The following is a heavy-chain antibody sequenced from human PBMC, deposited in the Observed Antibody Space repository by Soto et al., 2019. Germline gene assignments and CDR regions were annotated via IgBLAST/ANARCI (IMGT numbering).Heavy chain of an antibody. J-gene: IGHJ4*02. CDR2: IIPIFGTA. CDR3: AREYHYDSSGYQPYYFDY. V-gene: IGHV1-69*13. CDR1: GGTFSSYA. D-gene: IGHD3-22*01. Sequence: SVKVSCKASGGTFSSYAISWVRQAPGQGLEWMGGIIPIFGTANYAQKFQGRVTITADESTSTAYMELSSLRSEDTAVYYCAREYHYDSSGYQPYYFDYWGQGTLVTVSS.